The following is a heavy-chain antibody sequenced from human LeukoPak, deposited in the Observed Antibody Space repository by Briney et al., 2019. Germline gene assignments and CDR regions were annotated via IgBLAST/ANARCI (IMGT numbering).Heavy chain of an antibody. CDR3: AKGDCGGDCYHAFDI. CDR1: GFTFYDYA. J-gene: IGHJ3*02. Sequence: GGSLTLSCAASGFTFYDYAMQWVRHAPGKGLEWVSGISWNSGSIVYADSVKGRFTTSRDNAKNSLYLQMNSLRAEDTALYYCAKGDCGGDCYHAFDIWGQGTMVTVS. V-gene: IGHV3-9*01. CDR2: ISWNSGSI. D-gene: IGHD2-21*02.